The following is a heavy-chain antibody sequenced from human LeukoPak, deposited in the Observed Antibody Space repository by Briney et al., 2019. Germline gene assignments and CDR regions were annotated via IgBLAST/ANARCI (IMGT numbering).Heavy chain of an antibody. Sequence: GGSLRLSCAASGFTFSSYWMHWVRQAPGKGLVWDSRINGDASSTSYADSVKGRFTISRDNAKNTLYLQMNSLRAEDTAVYYCARDPYYDSSGYYGYWGQGTMVTVSS. CDR2: INGDASST. CDR3: ARDPYYDSSGYYGY. CDR1: GFTFSSYW. D-gene: IGHD3-22*01. V-gene: IGHV3-74*01. J-gene: IGHJ4*02.